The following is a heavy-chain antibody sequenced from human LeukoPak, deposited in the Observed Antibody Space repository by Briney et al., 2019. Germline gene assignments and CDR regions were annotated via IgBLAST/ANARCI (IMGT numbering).Heavy chain of an antibody. J-gene: IGHJ4*02. Sequence: SVKVSCKAPEGTFSSYAISWVRQAPGQGLEWMGGIIPIFGTANYAQKFQGRVTITTDESTSTAYMELSSLRSEDTAVYYCAGGYSGSYYGFDYWGQGTLVTVSS. CDR1: EGTFSSYA. D-gene: IGHD1-26*01. V-gene: IGHV1-69*05. CDR2: IIPIFGTA. CDR3: AGGYSGSYYGFDY.